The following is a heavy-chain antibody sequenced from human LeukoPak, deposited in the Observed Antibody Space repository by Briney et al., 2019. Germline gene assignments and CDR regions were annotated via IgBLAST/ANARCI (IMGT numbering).Heavy chain of an antibody. CDR1: GGSISSSSYY. D-gene: IGHD1-26*01. CDR3: ARESLREHWFDP. Sequence: SETLSLTCTVSGGSISSSSYYWGWIRQPPGKGLEWIGSIYYSGSTYYNPSLKSRVTISVDTSKNQFSLKLSSVTAADTAVYHCARESLREHWFDPWGQGTLVTVSS. J-gene: IGHJ5*02. V-gene: IGHV4-39*07. CDR2: IYYSGST.